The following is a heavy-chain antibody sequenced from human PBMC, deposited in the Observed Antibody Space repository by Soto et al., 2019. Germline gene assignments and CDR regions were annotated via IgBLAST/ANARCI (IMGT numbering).Heavy chain of an antibody. J-gene: IGHJ1*01. CDR1: GFTFSSYA. CDR3: AKDVHYDIVTGIEYFHH. V-gene: IGHV3-23*01. Sequence: GGSLRLSCAASGFTFSSYAMSWVRRAPGKGLEWVSAISGSARSTKYADSVKGRFTISRDNSKNTLFLQMSSLRAEDTAVYYCAKDVHYDIVTGIEYFHHWAQGT. D-gene: IGHD3-9*01. CDR2: ISGSARST.